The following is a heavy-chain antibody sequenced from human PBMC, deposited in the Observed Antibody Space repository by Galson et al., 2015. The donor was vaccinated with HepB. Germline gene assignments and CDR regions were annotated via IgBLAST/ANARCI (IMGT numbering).Heavy chain of an antibody. J-gene: IGHJ6*02. D-gene: IGHD3-10*01. CDR1: GGTFSSSA. V-gene: IGHV1-69*13. Sequence: SVKVSCKASGGTFSSSAISWVRQAPGQGLEWMGGIIPIFGTANYAQKFQGRVTITADESTSTAYMELSSLRSEDTAVYYCVRDQPHYYGSGSYYPNYYYYYGMDVWGQGTTVTVSS. CDR2: IIPIFGTA. CDR3: VRDQPHYYGSGSYYPNYYYYYGMDV.